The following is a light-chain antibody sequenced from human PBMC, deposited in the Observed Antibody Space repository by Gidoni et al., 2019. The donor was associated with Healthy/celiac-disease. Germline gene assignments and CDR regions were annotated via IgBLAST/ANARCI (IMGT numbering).Light chain of an antibody. J-gene: IGKJ5*01. CDR3: QQLNSYPLT. CDR2: AAS. V-gene: IGKV1-9*01. Sequence: DIQLTQSPSFLSASLGDRVTITCRASQGINSYLAWYQQKPGKAPKLLIYAASTLQSGVPSRFSGSGSGTEFTLTISSLQPEDFATYYCQQLNSYPLTFGQXTRLEIK. CDR1: QGINSY.